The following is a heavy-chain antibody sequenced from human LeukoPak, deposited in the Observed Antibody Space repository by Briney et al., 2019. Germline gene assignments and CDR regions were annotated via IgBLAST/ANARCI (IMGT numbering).Heavy chain of an antibody. D-gene: IGHD3-22*01. CDR3: ARDAPPSYYYDSSGNAWYFDI. CDR1: GFTVSSNY. V-gene: IGHV3-66*01. Sequence: GGSLRLSCAASGFTVSSNYMSWVRQAPGKGLEWVSVIYSGGSTYYADSVKGRFTISRDNSKNTLHLQMNSLRAEDTAVYYCARDAPPSYYYDSSGNAWYFDIWGRGTLVTVSS. J-gene: IGHJ2*01. CDR2: IYSGGST.